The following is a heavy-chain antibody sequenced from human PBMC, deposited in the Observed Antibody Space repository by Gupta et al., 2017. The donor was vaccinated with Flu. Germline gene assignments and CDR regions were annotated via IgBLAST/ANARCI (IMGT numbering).Heavy chain of an antibody. Sequence: EVQLLESGGGLVKPGGTLRLYCAASGFTFSSYAMSWVRQEPGKGLEWVSAIRGSGGSTYYADSVKGRFTISRDNSKTTLYLQMNSLRAQDTAVYYCAKPYVWGSYRSSHFDYWGQGTLVTVSS. CDR2: IRGSGGST. D-gene: IGHD3-16*02. V-gene: IGHV3-23*01. CDR1: GFTFSSYA. CDR3: AKPYVWGSYRSSHFDY. J-gene: IGHJ4*02.